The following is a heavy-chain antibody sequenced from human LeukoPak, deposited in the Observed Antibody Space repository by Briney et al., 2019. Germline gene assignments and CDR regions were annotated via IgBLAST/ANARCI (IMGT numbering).Heavy chain of an antibody. V-gene: IGHV3-9*01. CDR3: AKDMAGQAAAPDY. CDR2: ISWNSGSI. J-gene: IGHJ4*02. D-gene: IGHD6-13*01. Sequence: GRSLRLSCAASGFTFDDYAMHWVRHAPGKGLEWVSGISWNSGSIGYADSVKGRFTISRDNAKNSLYLQMNSLRAEDTALYYCAKDMAGQAAAPDYWGQGTLVTVSS. CDR1: GFTFDDYA.